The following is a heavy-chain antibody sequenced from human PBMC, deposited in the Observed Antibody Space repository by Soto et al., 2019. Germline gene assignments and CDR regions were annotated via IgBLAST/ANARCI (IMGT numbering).Heavy chain of an antibody. D-gene: IGHD2-15*01. J-gene: IGHJ5*02. CDR3: ARNLGYCSGGSCYSTNWFDP. V-gene: IGHV2-26*01. Sequence: SGPTLVNPTETLTLTCTVAGFSLSNARMGVSWIRQPPGKALEWLAHIFSNDEKSYSTSLKSRLTISKDTSKSQVVLTMTNMDPVDTATYYCARNLGYCSGGSCYSTNWFDPWGQGTLVTVPS. CDR1: GFSLSNARMG. CDR2: IFSNDEK.